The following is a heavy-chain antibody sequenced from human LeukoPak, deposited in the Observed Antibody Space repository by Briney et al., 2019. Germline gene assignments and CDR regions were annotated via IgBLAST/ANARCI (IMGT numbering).Heavy chain of an antibody. CDR2: IYSGDYT. CDR3: ASGSYYDTPIDS. J-gene: IGHJ4*02. CDR1: AFTVSGTY. V-gene: IGHV3-53*01. Sequence: PGGSLRLSCAVSAFTVSGTYFTWLRQAPGEGLESVSIIYSGDYTYYADSVKGRFTISRDESTNTLYLQMNSLRADDTAVYYCASGSYYDTPIDSWGQGALLTVSS. D-gene: IGHD1-26*01.